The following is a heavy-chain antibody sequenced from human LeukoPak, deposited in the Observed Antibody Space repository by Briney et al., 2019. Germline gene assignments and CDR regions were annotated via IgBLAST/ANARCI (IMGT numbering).Heavy chain of an antibody. V-gene: IGHV4-34*01. CDR3: ARISVNVDYYDSSGPAYFDY. J-gene: IGHJ4*02. CDR2: INHSGST. CDR1: GGSISSCY. D-gene: IGHD3-22*01. Sequence: SETLSLTCTVSGGSISSCYWSWIRQPPGKGLEWIGEINHSGSTNYNPSLKSRVTISVDTSKNQFSLKLSSVTAADTAVYYCARISVNVDYYDSSGPAYFDYWGQGTLVTVSS.